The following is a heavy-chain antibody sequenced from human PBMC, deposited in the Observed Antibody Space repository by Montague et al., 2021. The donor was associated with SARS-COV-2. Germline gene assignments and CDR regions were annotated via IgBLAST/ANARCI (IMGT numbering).Heavy chain of an antibody. CDR1: GGSISSGGYY. J-gene: IGHJ3*02. CDR2: IYYSGST. V-gene: IGHV4-31*03. Sequence: TLSLTCTVSGGSISSGGYYWSWIRQHPGKGLEWIGHIYYSGSTYYNPSLKSRVTISVDASKNQFSLKLSSVTAADTAVYYCARVRITMIVVVDAFDIWGQGTMVTVSS. D-gene: IGHD3-22*01. CDR3: ARVRITMIVVVDAFDI.